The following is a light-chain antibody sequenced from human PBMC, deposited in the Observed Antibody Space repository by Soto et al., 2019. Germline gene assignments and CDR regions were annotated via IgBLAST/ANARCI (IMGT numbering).Light chain of an antibody. CDR1: QSVSSN. CDR2: GAS. Sequence: EIVMTQSPATLSVSPGERATLSCRASQSVSSNLAWYQQKPGQAPRLLIYGASTRATGIPARFSGSGSGTEFTLTISSLPSEDFAVYYCQQYNNWPPVWTFGQGTKVEIK. V-gene: IGKV3-15*01. CDR3: QQYNNWPPVWT. J-gene: IGKJ1*01.